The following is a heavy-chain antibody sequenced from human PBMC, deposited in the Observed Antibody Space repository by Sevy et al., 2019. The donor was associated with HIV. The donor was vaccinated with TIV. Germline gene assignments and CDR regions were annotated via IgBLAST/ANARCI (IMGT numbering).Heavy chain of an antibody. J-gene: IGHJ6*03. D-gene: IGHD3-22*01. CDR2: ISAYNGNT. Sequence: ASVKVSCKASGYTFTSYGISWVRQAPGQGLEWMGWISAYNGNTNYAQKLQGRVTMTTDTSTSTAYMELRSLRSDDTAVYYCARDRYYDSSGDYYYYYYMDVWGKGTTVTVSS. CDR1: GYTFTSYG. V-gene: IGHV1-18*01. CDR3: ARDRYYDSSGDYYYYYYMDV.